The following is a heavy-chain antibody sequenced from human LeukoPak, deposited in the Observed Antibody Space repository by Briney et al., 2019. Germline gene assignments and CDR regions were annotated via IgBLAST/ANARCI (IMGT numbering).Heavy chain of an antibody. J-gene: IGHJ5*02. D-gene: IGHD6-13*01. CDR2: IYTSGNT. CDR3: ARDTYSNTYYWFDP. CDR1: GGSISSYY. Sequence: SETLSLTCTVSGGSISSYYWSWIRQPAGKGLEWIGRIYTSGNTNYNPSLKSRVTMSVDTSKNHFYLRLSSVTAADTAVYYCARDTYSNTYYWFDPWGQGTLVTVSS. V-gene: IGHV4-4*07.